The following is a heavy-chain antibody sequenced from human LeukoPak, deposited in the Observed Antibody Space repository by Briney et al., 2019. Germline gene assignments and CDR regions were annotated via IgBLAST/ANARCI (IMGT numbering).Heavy chain of an antibody. CDR2: IYYSGST. J-gene: IGHJ4*03. D-gene: IGHD2-15*01. Sequence: SETLSLTCTVSGGSISSSSYYWGWIRQPPGKGLEWIGSIYYSGSTYYNPSLKSRVTISVDTSKNQFSLKLSSVTAADTAVYYCARQGCSGGSCYSDYWSQGTLVTVSS. V-gene: IGHV4-39*01. CDR3: ARQGCSGGSCYSDY. CDR1: GGSISSSSYY.